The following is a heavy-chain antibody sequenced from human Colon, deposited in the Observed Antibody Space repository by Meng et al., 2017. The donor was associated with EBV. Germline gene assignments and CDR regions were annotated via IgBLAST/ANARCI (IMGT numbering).Heavy chain of an antibody. J-gene: IGHJ4*02. CDR3: ARVWQSLTAFFDS. D-gene: IGHD2-21*01. Sequence: QVSLKGPGPGLVKPSGTLPLPCASSGGSISSSHWWTWVRQPPGKGLEWIGEVYHTGSTKYNPSLKSRLTISVDKSKNQFSLNLTSVTAADTAVYYCARVWQSLTAFFDSWGQGTLVTVSS. V-gene: IGHV4-4*02. CDR2: VYHTGST. CDR1: GGSISSSHW.